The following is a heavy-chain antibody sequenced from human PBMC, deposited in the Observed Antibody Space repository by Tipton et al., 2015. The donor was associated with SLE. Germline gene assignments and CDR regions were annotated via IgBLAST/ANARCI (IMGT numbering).Heavy chain of an antibody. J-gene: IGHJ4*02. CDR2: INWNGGST. Sequence: SLRLSCAASGFTFSSYWMSWVRQAPGKGLEWVSGINWNGGSTGYADSVKGRFTISRDNAKNSLYLQMNSLRAKDTALYYCAREGGLPGGFDSWGQGTLVTVSS. CDR1: GFTFSSYW. CDR3: AREGGLPGGFDS. D-gene: IGHD5-12*01. V-gene: IGHV3-20*04.